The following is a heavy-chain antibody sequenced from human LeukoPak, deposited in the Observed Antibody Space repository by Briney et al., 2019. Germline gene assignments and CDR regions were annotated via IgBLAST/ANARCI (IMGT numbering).Heavy chain of an antibody. Sequence: ASVKVSCKASGYTFTGYYMHWVRQAPGQGLEWMGWINPNSGGTNYAQKFQGRVTMTRDTSISTAYMELSRLRSDDTAVYYCARTAYCGGDCYSDDAFDIWGQGTMVTVSS. D-gene: IGHD2-21*02. J-gene: IGHJ3*02. V-gene: IGHV1-2*02. CDR3: ARTAYCGGDCYSDDAFDI. CDR1: GYTFTGYY. CDR2: INPNSGGT.